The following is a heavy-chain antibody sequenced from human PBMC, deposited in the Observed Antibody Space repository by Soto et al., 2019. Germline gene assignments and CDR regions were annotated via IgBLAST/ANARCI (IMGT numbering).Heavy chain of an antibody. CDR3: AHSRCGGDCLQSYSSHYYYGMDV. CDR1: GFSLSTSGVG. V-gene: IGHV2-5*02. Sequence: QITLKESGPTLVKPTQTLTLTCTFSGFSLSTSGVGVGWIRQPPGKALEWLALIYWDDDKRYSPSLKSRLTTTKDTSKNQVVLTMTTMDPVDTAPYYCAHSRCGGDCLQSYSSHYYYGMDVWGQGTTVTVSS. CDR2: IYWDDDK. D-gene: IGHD2-21*02. J-gene: IGHJ6*02.